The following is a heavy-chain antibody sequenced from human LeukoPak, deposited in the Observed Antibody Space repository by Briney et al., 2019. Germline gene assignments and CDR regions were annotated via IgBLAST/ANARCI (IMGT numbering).Heavy chain of an antibody. CDR3: ARESSDYQFAGV. Sequence: GGSLRLSCAASGFTFSSYSMNWVRQAPGKGLEWVSSISSSSSYIYYADSVKGRFTISRDNAKNSLYLQMNSLRAEDTAVYYCARESSDYQFAGVWGQGTLVTVSS. CDR2: ISSSSSYI. D-gene: IGHD4-11*01. J-gene: IGHJ4*02. CDR1: GFTFSSYS. V-gene: IGHV3-21*01.